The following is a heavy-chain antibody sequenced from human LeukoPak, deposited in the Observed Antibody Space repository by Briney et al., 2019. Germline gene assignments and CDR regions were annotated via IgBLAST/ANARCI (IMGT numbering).Heavy chain of an antibody. J-gene: IGHJ4*02. CDR1: GFTFSSYE. CDR2: IKQDGSEK. D-gene: IGHD3-22*01. CDR3: ATAQREYYYDSSGIMGN. V-gene: IGHV3-7*01. Sequence: GGSLGLSCAASGFTFSSYEMNWVRQAPGKGLEWVANIKQDGSEKYYVDSVKGRFTISRDNAKNSLYLQMNSLRDEDTAVYYCATAQREYYYDSSGIMGNWGQGTLVTVSS.